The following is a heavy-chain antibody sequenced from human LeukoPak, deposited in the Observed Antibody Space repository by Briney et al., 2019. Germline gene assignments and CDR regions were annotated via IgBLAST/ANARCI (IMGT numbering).Heavy chain of an antibody. V-gene: IGHV3-7*04. Sequence: PGGSLRLSCAASGYTFSSYRMNWVRQAPGKGLEWVVHIKEDGSDKYHVDSVKGRFTISRDNAKNSLYLQMNSLRAEDTAVYYCARELNWDADYWGQGTLATVSS. D-gene: IGHD1-1*01. CDR1: GYTFSSYR. CDR3: ARELNWDADY. CDR2: IKEDGSDK. J-gene: IGHJ4*02.